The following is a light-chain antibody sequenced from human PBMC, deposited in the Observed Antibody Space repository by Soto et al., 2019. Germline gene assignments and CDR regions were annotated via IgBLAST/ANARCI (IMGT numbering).Light chain of an antibody. V-gene: IGKV3-11*01. Sequence: EIVLTQSPAPLSLSPGERATLSCSASQSVSSYLACYQQKPGQAPRLLIYDASNRASGITARFSGSRSGTDVTLTISSLEPEVFAVYYCQQRSNWPRFTFGPGTKVDIK. CDR2: DAS. J-gene: IGKJ3*01. CDR1: QSVSSY. CDR3: QQRSNWPRFT.